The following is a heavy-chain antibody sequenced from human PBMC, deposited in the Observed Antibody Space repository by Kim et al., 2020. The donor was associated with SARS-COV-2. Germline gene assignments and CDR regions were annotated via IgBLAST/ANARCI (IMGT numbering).Heavy chain of an antibody. CDR1: GASLSHINW. D-gene: IGHD3-10*01. J-gene: IGHJ5*02. CDR3: ARQLWFGGHRCFDP. CDR2: IYHNGST. V-gene: IGHV4-4*02. Sequence: SETLSLTCAVSGASLSHINWWSWVRQPPGRGLEWIGDIYHNGSTNYKSSLKSRVTISIDKSKNQFSLKLASLTAADTGVYYCARQLWFGGHRCFDPWGQG.